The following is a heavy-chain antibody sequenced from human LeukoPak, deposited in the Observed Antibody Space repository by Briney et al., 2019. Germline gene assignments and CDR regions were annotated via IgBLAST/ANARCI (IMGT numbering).Heavy chain of an antibody. D-gene: IGHD6-13*01. V-gene: IGHV4-34*01. CDR3: ASFIAAAGPNSYYYYMDV. J-gene: IGHJ6*03. CDR1: GGSFSGYY. CDR2: INHSGST. Sequence: PSETLSLTCAVYGGSFSGYYWSWIRQPPGKGLEWIGEINHSGSTNYNPSLKSRVTISVDTSKNQFSLKLSSVTAADTAVNYCASFIAAAGPNSYYYYMDVWGKGTTVTVSS.